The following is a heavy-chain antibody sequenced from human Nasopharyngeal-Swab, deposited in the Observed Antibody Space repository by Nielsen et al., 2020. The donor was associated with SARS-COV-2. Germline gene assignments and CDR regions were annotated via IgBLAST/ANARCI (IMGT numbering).Heavy chain of an antibody. CDR2: MNEDGSEK. Sequence: GGSLRLSCAASGFTFSICWMTWVRQAPGRGLEWVSNMNEDGSEKNYVDSVKGRFTISRDNAKNLLYLQMNSLRAEDTAVYYCAREKDFWGGSHYFYMDVWGKGTTVTVSS. CDR1: GFTFSICW. J-gene: IGHJ6*03. D-gene: IGHD3-3*01. V-gene: IGHV3-7*05. CDR3: AREKDFWGGSHYFYMDV.